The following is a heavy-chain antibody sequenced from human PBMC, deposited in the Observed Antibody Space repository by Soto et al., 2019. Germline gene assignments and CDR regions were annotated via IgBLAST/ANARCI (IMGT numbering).Heavy chain of an antibody. CDR3: ARARNYDSSGYFY. J-gene: IGHJ4*02. CDR1: GFTVSSNY. V-gene: IGHV3-30-3*01. Sequence: GGSLRLSCAASGFTVSSNYMSWVRQSPGKGLEWVSVISYDGSNKYYADSVKGRFTISRDNAKNSLYLQMNSLRAEDTTVYYCARARNYDSSGYFYWGQGTLVTVSS. D-gene: IGHD3-22*01. CDR2: ISYDGSNK.